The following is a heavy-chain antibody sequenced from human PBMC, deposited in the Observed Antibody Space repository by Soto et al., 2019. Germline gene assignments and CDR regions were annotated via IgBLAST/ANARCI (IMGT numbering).Heavy chain of an antibody. CDR1: GFTFSSYG. CDR2: IWYDGSNK. CDR3: ARTALRFFDY. D-gene: IGHD5-12*01. J-gene: IGHJ4*02. V-gene: IGHV3-33*01. Sequence: QVQLVESGGGVVQPGRSLRLSCAASGFTFSSYGMHWVRQAPGKGLEWVAVIWYDGSNKYYADSVKGRFTISRDNSKNTLYVQMNMLRAEDTAVYYCARTALRFFDYWGQGTLVTVSS.